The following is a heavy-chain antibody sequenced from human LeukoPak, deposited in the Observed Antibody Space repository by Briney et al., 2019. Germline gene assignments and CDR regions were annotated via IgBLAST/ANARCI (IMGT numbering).Heavy chain of an antibody. Sequence: GGPLRLSCAASGFTFSSYAMSWVRQAPGKGLEWVSTITVSGGSTYYADSVKGRFTISRGNSKNTLDLQMDSLRAEDTAVYYCAKANWGSGYWGQGTLVTVSS. CDR2: ITVSGGST. CDR3: AKANWGSGY. V-gene: IGHV3-23*01. CDR1: GFTFSSYA. D-gene: IGHD7-27*01. J-gene: IGHJ4*02.